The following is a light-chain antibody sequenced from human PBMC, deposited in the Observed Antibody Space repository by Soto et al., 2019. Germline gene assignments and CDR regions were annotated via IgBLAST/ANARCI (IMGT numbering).Light chain of an antibody. V-gene: IGLV2-14*03. Sequence: QSVLTQPASVSGSPGQSITISCTGTSSDVGGYNFVSWYQQRPGKAPKLMIYDVSNRPSGVSDRFSGSKSGNTASLTISGLRTEDEAEYYCSSYGGTYTYVFGTGTKVTVL. J-gene: IGLJ1*01. CDR2: DVS. CDR1: SSDVGGYNF. CDR3: SSYGGTYTYV.